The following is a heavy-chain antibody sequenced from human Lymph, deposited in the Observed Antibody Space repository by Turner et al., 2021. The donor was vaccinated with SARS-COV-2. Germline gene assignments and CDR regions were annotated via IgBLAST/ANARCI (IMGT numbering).Heavy chain of an antibody. J-gene: IGHJ6*02. CDR1: GYTFTSYD. CDR3: ARGGYSGGGMDV. D-gene: IGHD1-26*01. Sequence: QLQPAQSRSEVKQPGASVKVPCKAPGYTFTSYDINWVRQATGQGLEWMGWMNPNSGNTGYGQKFQGRDTRTGNTSIGTANRVLSSGGYKDAVVYYCARGGYSGGGMDVWGQGTTVTVSS. CDR2: MNPNSGNT. V-gene: IGHV1-8*02.